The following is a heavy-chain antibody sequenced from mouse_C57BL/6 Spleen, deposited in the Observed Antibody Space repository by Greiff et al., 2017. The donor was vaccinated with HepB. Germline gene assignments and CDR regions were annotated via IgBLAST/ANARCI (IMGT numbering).Heavy chain of an antibody. D-gene: IGHD1-1*01. V-gene: IGHV5-9*01. CDR1: GFTFSSYT. CDR3: ARDYYGSSHQLGLDY. J-gene: IGHJ2*01. Sequence: EVKLMESGGGLVKPGGSLKLSCAASGFTFSSYTMSWVRQTPEKRLEWVATISGGGGNTYYPDSVKGRFTISRDNAKNTLYLQMSSLRSEDTALYYCARDYYGSSHQLGLDYWGQGTTLTVSS. CDR2: ISGGGGNT.